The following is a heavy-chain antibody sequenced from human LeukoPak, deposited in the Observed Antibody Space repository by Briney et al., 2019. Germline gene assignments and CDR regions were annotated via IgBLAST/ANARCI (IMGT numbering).Heavy chain of an antibody. J-gene: IGHJ4*02. CDR1: GYTFTSYG. D-gene: IGHD3-10*01. CDR3: ARDRGITMVRGVPQPFD. CDR2: ISAYNGNT. V-gene: IGHV1-18*04. Sequence: ASVKVSCKASGYTFTSYGISWVRQAPGQGLEWMGWISAYNGNTNYAQELQGRVTMTTDTSTSTAYMELRSLRSDDTAVYYCARDRGITMVRGVPQPFDWGQGTLVTVSS.